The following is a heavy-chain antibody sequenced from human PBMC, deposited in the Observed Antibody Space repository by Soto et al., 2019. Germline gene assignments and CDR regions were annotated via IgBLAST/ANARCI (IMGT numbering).Heavy chain of an antibody. CDR1: GFTFSSYW. Sequence: PGGSLRLSCAASGFTFSSYWMSWVRQAPGKGLEWVANIKQDGSKKYYVDSVKGRFTISRDNAKNTLYLQMNSLRAEDTAVYYCAKDRSKGTVTPYETPINYWGQGTLVTVSS. D-gene: IGHD4-17*01. J-gene: IGHJ4*02. V-gene: IGHV3-7*01. CDR3: AKDRSKGTVTPYETPINY. CDR2: IKQDGSKK.